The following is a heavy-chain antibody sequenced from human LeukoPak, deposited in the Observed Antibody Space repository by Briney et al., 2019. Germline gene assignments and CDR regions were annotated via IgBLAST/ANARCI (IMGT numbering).Heavy chain of an antibody. D-gene: IGHD4-17*01. V-gene: IGHV3-7*03. Sequence: TGGSLRLSCAASGFTFSNYWMTWVRQAPGKGLEWVANINRDGSERYYVDSVKGRFTISRDDAKSSLYLQMNSLRAEDTAVYYCARHLTVTNAFDIWGQGTMVTVSS. J-gene: IGHJ3*02. CDR3: ARHLTVTNAFDI. CDR2: INRDGSER. CDR1: GFTFSNYW.